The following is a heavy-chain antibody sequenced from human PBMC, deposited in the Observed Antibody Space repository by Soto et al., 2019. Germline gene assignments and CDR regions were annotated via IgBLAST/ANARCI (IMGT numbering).Heavy chain of an antibody. J-gene: IGHJ3*02. CDR3: ARWYNWNYGRAFDI. CDR1: GFTFSSYW. Sequence: GGSLRLSCAASGFTFSSYWMSWVGQAPGKGLEWVANIKQDGSEKYYVDSVKGRFTISRDNAKNSLYLQMNSLRAEDTAVYYCARWYNWNYGRAFDIWGQGTMVTVSS. V-gene: IGHV3-7*01. D-gene: IGHD1-7*01. CDR2: IKQDGSEK.